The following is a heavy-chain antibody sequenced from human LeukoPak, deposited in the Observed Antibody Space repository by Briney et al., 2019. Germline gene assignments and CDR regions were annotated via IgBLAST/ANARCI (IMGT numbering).Heavy chain of an antibody. J-gene: IGHJ4*02. CDR3: ARRDSSGYYFSGY. CDR1: GGSFSGYY. V-gene: IGHV4-34*01. Sequence: SETLSLTCAVYGGSFSGYYWSWIRQPPGKGLEWIGEINHSGSTNYNLSLKSRVTISVDTSKNQFSLKLSSVTAADTAVYYCARRDSSGYYFSGYWGQGTLVTVSS. CDR2: INHSGST. D-gene: IGHD3-22*01.